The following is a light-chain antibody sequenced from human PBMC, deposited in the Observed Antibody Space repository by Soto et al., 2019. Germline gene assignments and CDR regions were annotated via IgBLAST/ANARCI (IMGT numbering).Light chain of an antibody. CDR2: AAS. Sequence: DIQMTQSPSSLSASVGDRVTITCRASQSISSYFNWYQQKPGKAPKLLIYAASSLQSGVPSRFSGSGSGTDFSLTICSLQPEDFATYYCQQSYSTPWTFGEGTKVDI. V-gene: IGKV1-39*01. CDR1: QSISSY. CDR3: QQSYSTPWT. J-gene: IGKJ1*01.